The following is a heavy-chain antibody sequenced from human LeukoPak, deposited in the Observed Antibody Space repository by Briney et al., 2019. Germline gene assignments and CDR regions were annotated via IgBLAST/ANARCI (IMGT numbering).Heavy chain of an antibody. CDR3: ATEVPPLYDSSGYPPLLQH. Sequence: PSETLSLTCTVSGGSISSSSYYWGWIRQPPGKGLEWIGSIYYSGSTYYNPSLKSRVTISVDTSKNQFSLKLSSVTAADTPVYYCATEVPPLYDSSGYPPLLQHWGQGTLVTVSS. D-gene: IGHD3-22*01. V-gene: IGHV4-39*07. CDR2: IYYSGST. J-gene: IGHJ1*01. CDR1: GGSISSSSYY.